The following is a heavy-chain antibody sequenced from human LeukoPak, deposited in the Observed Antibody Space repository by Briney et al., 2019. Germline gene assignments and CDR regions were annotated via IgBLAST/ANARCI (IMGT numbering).Heavy chain of an antibody. J-gene: IGHJ4*02. CDR2: INPNSGDT. Sequence: GASVKVSCRASVYTFTGHIMHWVRQAPGQGLEWMGGINPNSGDTKFAQKFQGRVTLTRDTSISTAYMEMSSLTSDDTAVYYCARGNGPENSWGQGTLVIVSS. CDR3: ARGNGPENS. CDR1: VYTFTGHI. V-gene: IGHV1-2*02. D-gene: IGHD2-8*01.